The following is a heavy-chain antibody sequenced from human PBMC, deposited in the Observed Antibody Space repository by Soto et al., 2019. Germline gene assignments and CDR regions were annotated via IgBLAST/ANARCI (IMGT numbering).Heavy chain of an antibody. Sequence: GGSLRLSYSASGFAVSSYLMHWVRQAPGKGLVWVSRINSDGSSTSYADSVKGRFTISRDNAKNTLYLQMNSLRAEDTAVYYCARGDYGGNFDYWGQGTLVTVSS. CDR3: ARGDYGGNFDY. D-gene: IGHD4-17*01. J-gene: IGHJ4*02. V-gene: IGHV3-74*01. CDR1: GFAVSSYL. CDR2: INSDGSST.